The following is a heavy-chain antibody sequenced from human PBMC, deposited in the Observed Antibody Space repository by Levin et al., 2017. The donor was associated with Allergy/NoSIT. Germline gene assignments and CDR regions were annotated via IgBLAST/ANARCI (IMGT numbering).Heavy chain of an antibody. CDR2: IYYSGST. V-gene: IGHV4-59*08. J-gene: IGHJ4*02. CDR1: GGSISTYY. D-gene: IGHD5-18*01. CDR3: ARQYNYGPFDY. Sequence: SQTLSLTCTVSGGSISTYYWSWIRQPPGKGLEWIGYIYYSGSTNYNPSLKSRVTISVDTSKNQFSLKLSSVTAADTAVYYCARQYNYGPFDYWGQGTLVSVSS.